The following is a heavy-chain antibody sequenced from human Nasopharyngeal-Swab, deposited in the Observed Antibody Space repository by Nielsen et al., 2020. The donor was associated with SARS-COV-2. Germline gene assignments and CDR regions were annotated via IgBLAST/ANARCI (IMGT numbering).Heavy chain of an antibody. CDR2: IYYSGST. Sequence: SETLSLSWTVSGGTISSSSYYWGWIRQPPGKGLEWIGSIYYSGSTYYNPSLKSRVTISVDTSKNQFSLKLSSVTAADTAVYYCARTPSAYYYGSGPYYFDYWGQGTLVTVSS. V-gene: IGHV4-39*01. D-gene: IGHD3-10*01. CDR3: ARTPSAYYYGSGPYYFDY. CDR1: GGTISSSSYY. J-gene: IGHJ4*02.